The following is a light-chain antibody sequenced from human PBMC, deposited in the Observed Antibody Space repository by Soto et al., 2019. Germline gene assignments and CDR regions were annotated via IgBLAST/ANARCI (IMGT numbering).Light chain of an antibody. CDR1: KNDIGVYDF. Sequence: QSVLTQPPSASGSPGQSVTISCTGTKNDIGVYDFVSWYQHHPGKAPRLIIYEVVQRPSGVPDRFSGSKSGNTASLTVSGLQAADEADYYCAAWDESLNGYVVFGGGTKLTVL. CDR2: EVV. V-gene: IGLV2-8*01. J-gene: IGLJ2*01. CDR3: AAWDESLNGYVV.